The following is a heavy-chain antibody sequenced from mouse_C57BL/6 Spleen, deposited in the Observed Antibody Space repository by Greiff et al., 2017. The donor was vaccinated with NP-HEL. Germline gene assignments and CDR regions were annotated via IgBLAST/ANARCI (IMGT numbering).Heavy chain of an antibody. D-gene: IGHD2-4*01. CDR1: GFSFNTYA. J-gene: IGHJ3*01. Sequence: EVQLVESGGGLVQPKGSLKLSCAASGFSFNTYAMNWVRQAPGKGLEWVARIRSKSNNYATYYADSVKDRFTISRDDSESMLYLQMNNLKTEDTAMYYCVRHVDYDGFAYWGQGTLVTVSA. CDR3: VRHVDYDGFAY. V-gene: IGHV10-1*01. CDR2: IRSKSNNYAT.